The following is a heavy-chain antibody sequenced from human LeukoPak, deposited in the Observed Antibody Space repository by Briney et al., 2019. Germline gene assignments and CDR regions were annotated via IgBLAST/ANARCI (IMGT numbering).Heavy chain of an antibody. CDR3: ARLTPPFVY. CDR2: IYHSGST. CDR1: GYSISSGYY. V-gene: IGHV4-38-2*01. D-gene: IGHD4-23*01. Sequence: SETLSLPCAVSGYSISSGYYWGWIQQPPGKGLEWFGSIYHSGSTYYNPSLKGRVTISVDTAKNQFSLKLSSGTATDTAVYHCARLTPPFVYWGQGTLVTVSS. J-gene: IGHJ4*02.